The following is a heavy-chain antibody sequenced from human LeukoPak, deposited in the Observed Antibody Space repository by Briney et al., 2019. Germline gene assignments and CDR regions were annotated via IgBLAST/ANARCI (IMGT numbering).Heavy chain of an antibody. CDR1: GXSITTTNG. CDR3: TRESGAFSPFGF. CDR2: VHLNGAT. D-gene: IGHD1-26*01. J-gene: IGHJ4*02. Sequence: SGTLSLTCAVSGXSITTTNGWSWVRQPPGKGLEWIGEVHLNGATNYNPSLESRFSMSIDKSNNHLSLEVTSVTAADTAMYYCTRESGAFSPFGFWGQGTLVTVSS. V-gene: IGHV4-4*02.